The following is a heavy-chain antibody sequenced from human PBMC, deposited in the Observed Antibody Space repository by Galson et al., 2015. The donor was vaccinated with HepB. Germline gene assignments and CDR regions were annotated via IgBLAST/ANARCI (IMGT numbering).Heavy chain of an antibody. CDR1: GYTFTGYY. D-gene: IGHD3-22*01. J-gene: IGHJ1*01. V-gene: IGHV1-46*03. CDR2: INPSGGST. Sequence: SVKVSCKASGYTFTGYYMHWARQAPGQGLEWMGIINPSGGSTSYAQKFQGRVTMTRDTSTSTVYMELSSLRSEDTAVYYCASTYDSSGYYSEYFQHWGQGTLVTVSS. CDR3: ASTYDSSGYYSEYFQH.